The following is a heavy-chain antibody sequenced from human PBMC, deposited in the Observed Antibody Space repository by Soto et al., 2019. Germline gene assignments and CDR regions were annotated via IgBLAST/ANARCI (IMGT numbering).Heavy chain of an antibody. V-gene: IGHV3-49*03. CDR3: TTEYSSRLKY. CDR2: IRSTAYGGTT. CDR1: GFTFGNYA. D-gene: IGHD6-13*01. Sequence: GGSLRLSCTASGFTFGNYAMSWFRQAPGKGLECVGLIRSTAYGGTTEYAASVKGRFSISRDDSKSIAYLQMNSLKTEDTAVYYCTTEYSSRLKYWGQGTLVTVSS. J-gene: IGHJ4*02.